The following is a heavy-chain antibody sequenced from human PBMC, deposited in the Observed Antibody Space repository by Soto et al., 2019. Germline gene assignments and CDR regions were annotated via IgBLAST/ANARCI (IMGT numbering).Heavy chain of an antibody. CDR2: ISGSGETT. J-gene: IGHJ4*02. Sequence: GGSLRLSCAASGFTFTNYAMTWVRQAPGRGLEWVSSISGSGETTYYADSVKGRFTISRDNSKNTLYLQMNSLRAEDTAVYYCAKVKTWTYLDFWGQGTLVTVS. CDR3: AKVKTWTYLDF. CDR1: GFTFTNYA. D-gene: IGHD5-12*01. V-gene: IGHV3-23*01.